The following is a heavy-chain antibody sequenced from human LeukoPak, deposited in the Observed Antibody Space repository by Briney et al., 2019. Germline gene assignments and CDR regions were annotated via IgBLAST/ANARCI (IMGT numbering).Heavy chain of an antibody. Sequence: PGGSLRLSCAASGFTFTTYSMNWVRQAPGKEPEWVSAVSSSSDYIYYADSVRGRFTISRDNAKKSLYMQMNSLRAADTAVSYCARDKFGVMTLLAPFDYWGHGTLVTVSS. CDR1: GFTFTTYS. D-gene: IGHD3-16*01. V-gene: IGHV3-21*01. J-gene: IGHJ4*01. CDR3: ARDKFGVMTLLAPFDY. CDR2: VSSSSDYI.